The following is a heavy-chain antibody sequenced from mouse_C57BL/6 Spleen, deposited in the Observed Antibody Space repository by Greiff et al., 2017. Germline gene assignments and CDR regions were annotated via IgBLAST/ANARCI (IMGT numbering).Heavy chain of an antibody. V-gene: IGHV1-64*01. CDR2: IHPNSGST. D-gene: IGHD1-1*01. CDR3: ARYTTVVAYYAMDY. CDR1: GYTFTSYW. J-gene: IGHJ4*01. Sequence: QVQLQQPGAELVKPGASVKLSCKASGYTFTSYWMHWVKQRPGQGLEWIGMIHPNSGSTNYNEKFKSKATLTVDKSSSTAYMQLSSLTSEDSAVYYCARYTTVVAYYAMDYWGQGTSVTVSS.